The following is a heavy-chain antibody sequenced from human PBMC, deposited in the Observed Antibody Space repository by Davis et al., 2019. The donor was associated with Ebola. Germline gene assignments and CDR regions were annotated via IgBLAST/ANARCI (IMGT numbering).Heavy chain of an antibody. D-gene: IGHD3-3*01. CDR3: AKGSVMIFGVAPDYYGMDV. Sequence: PGGSLRLSCAASGFTLSSYAMSWVRQAPGKGLEWVSAISGSGGSTYYADSVKGRFTISRDNSKNTLYLQMNSLRAEDTAVYYCAKGSVMIFGVAPDYYGMDVWGKGTTVTVSS. CDR2: ISGSGGST. J-gene: IGHJ6*04. CDR1: GFTLSSYA. V-gene: IGHV3-23*01.